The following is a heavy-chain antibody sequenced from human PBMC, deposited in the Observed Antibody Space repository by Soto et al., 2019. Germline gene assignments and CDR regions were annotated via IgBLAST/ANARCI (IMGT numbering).Heavy chain of an antibody. V-gene: IGHV3-23*01. J-gene: IGHJ4*02. CDR2: ISGSGGST. D-gene: IGHD3-3*01. CDR3: AKDPTKSWRPYYFDY. CDR1: GFTFSSYA. Sequence: GGSLRLSYAASGFTFSSYAMSWVRQAPGKGLEWVSAISGSGGSTYYADSVKGRFTISRDNSKNTLYLQMNSLRAEDTAAYYCAKDPTKSWRPYYFDYWGQGTLVTVSS.